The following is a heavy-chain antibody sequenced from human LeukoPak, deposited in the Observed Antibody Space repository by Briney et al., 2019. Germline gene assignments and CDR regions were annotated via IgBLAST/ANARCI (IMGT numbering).Heavy chain of an antibody. CDR2: IIPIFGTA. CDR1: GGTFSSYA. CDR3: ARVWNNAYYYMDV. Sequence: ASVKVSYKASGGTFSSYAISWVRQAPGQGLEWMGGIIPIFGTANYAQKFQGRVTITTDESTSTAYMELSSLRSEDTAVYYCARVWNNAYYYMDVWGKGTTVTVFS. V-gene: IGHV1-69*05. D-gene: IGHD1/OR15-1a*01. J-gene: IGHJ6*03.